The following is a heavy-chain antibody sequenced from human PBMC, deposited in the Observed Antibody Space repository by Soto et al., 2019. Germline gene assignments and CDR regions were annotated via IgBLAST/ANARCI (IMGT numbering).Heavy chain of an antibody. CDR1: GFPFSSYA. V-gene: IGHV3-23*01. Sequence: GGSLRLSCAASGFPFSSYAMSWVRQAPGKGLEWVSAISGSGGSTYYADSVKGRFTISRDNSKNTLYLQMNSLRAEDTAVYYCAKDLSMITFGGVIVNATWGQGTLVTVSS. D-gene: IGHD3-16*02. CDR2: ISGSGGST. CDR3: AKDLSMITFGGVIVNAT. J-gene: IGHJ4*02.